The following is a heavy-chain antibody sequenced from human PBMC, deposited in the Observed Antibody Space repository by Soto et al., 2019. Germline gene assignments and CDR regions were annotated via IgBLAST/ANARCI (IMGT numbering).Heavy chain of an antibody. V-gene: IGHV4-31*03. J-gene: IGHJ4*02. D-gene: IGHD5-12*01. CDR1: GGSISSGGYY. CDR2: IYYSGST. Sequence: PSETLSLTCTVSGGSISSGGYYWSWIRQHPGKGLEWIGYIYYSGSTYYNPSLKSRVTISVDTSKNQFSLKLSSVTAADTAVYYCARDRGSGYDGTLFDYWGQGTLVTVSS. CDR3: ARDRGSGYDGTLFDY.